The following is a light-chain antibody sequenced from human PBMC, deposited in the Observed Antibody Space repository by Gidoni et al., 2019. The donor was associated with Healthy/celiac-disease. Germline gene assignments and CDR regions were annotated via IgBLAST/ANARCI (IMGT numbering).Light chain of an antibody. CDR1: SSNSGSNY. J-gene: IGLJ3*02. CDR2: RYN. Sequence: QSVLTQPPSASGTPGQRVTISCSGSSSNSGSNYVYWYQQLPGTAPKLLIYRYNQRPSGVPDRFSGSKSGTSASLAISGLRSEDEADYYCAAWDDSLSGWVFGGGTKLTVL. CDR3: AAWDDSLSGWV. V-gene: IGLV1-47*01.